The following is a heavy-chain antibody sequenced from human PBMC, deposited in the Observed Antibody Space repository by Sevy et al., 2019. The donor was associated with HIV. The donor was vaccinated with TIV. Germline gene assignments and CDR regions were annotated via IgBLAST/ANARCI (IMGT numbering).Heavy chain of an antibody. CDR1: GGSISSGGYY. Sequence: SETLSLTCTVSGGSISSGGYYWSWIRQHPGKGLEWIGYIYYSGSTYYNPSLKGRVTISVDTSKNQFSLKLSSVTAADTAVDYCARLMIGVVIGEENDAFDIWGQGTMVTVSS. CDR3: ARLMIGVVIGEENDAFDI. D-gene: IGHD3-22*01. CDR2: IYYSGST. J-gene: IGHJ3*02. V-gene: IGHV4-31*03.